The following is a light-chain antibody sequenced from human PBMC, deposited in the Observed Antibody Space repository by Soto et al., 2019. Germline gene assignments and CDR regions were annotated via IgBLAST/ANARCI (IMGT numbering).Light chain of an antibody. V-gene: IGLV1-40*01. J-gene: IGLJ2*01. CDR2: ANS. Sequence: QSALTQPPSVPGAPGQRVTISCTGSSSNIGAGYDVHWFQQLPGTAPKLLIYANSNRPSGVPDRFSGSKSGTSASLAITGLQAEDEADYYCQSYDSSLSVLFGGGTKVTVL. CDR1: SSNIGAGYD. CDR3: QSYDSSLSVL.